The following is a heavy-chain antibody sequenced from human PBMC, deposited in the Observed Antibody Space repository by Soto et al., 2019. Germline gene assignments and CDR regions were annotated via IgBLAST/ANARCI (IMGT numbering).Heavy chain of an antibody. CDR1: GYTFSSYA. CDR2: MNPSSGHA. CDR3: ARGRRVKLVMG. J-gene: IGHJ4*02. D-gene: IGHD3-9*01. V-gene: IGHV1-8*01. Sequence: QVQLVQSGAEVKKPGASVKVSCKASGYTFSSYAINWVRQATGQGLEWMGWMNPSSGHAGYAQRFQGRVTMTRDTAISTAYMELSTLISEDTAVYFCARGRRVKLVMGWGQGTLVTVSS.